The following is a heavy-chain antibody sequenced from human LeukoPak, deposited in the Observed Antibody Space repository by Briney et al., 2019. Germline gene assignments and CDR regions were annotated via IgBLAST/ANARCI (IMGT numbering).Heavy chain of an antibody. V-gene: IGHV4-59*01. Sequence: PSETLSLTCTVSGGSISGDHWSWIRKSPGKGLERIGYIYYSGSTNYKPSLKSRVTISIDTSKNQFSLRLRSVTAADTAVYYCARAHDYGDYKKWFDPWGQGTLATLSS. J-gene: IGHJ5*02. D-gene: IGHD4-17*01. CDR1: GGSISGDH. CDR2: IYYSGST. CDR3: ARAHDYGDYKKWFDP.